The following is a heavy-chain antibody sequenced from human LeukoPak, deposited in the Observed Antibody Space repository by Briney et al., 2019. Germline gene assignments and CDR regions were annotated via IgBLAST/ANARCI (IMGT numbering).Heavy chain of an antibody. D-gene: IGHD3-22*01. CDR1: GFTFSSYA. CDR3: ASGVSGYDSSGYYYAHFDY. Sequence: GGSLRLSCAASGFTFSSYAMHWVRQAPGKGLEWVAVISYDGSDKYYADSVQGRFTISRDYSKNTLYLQMDSLRAEDTAVYYCASGVSGYDSSGYYYAHFDYWGQGTLVTVSS. CDR2: ISYDGSDK. V-gene: IGHV3-30*04. J-gene: IGHJ4*02.